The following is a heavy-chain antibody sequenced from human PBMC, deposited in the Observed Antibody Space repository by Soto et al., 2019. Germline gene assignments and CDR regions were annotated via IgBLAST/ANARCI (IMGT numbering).Heavy chain of an antibody. CDR3: AKDGAIAAADYFFDY. CDR1: GFTFSNYA. V-gene: IGHV3-30*18. CDR2: IASDGKDK. Sequence: SLRLSCAASGFTFSNYAIHWVRQAPGKGLEWVAVIASDGKDKRYADSVKGRFTISRDNSENTVYLQMNSLRGEDTAVYYCAKDGAIAAADYFFDYWGQGSLVTVSS. D-gene: IGHD6-13*01. J-gene: IGHJ4*02.